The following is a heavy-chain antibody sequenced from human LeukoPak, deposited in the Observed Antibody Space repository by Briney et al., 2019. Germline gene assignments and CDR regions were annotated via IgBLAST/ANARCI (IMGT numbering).Heavy chain of an antibody. CDR3: ARSRGFIVATSDY. D-gene: IGHD5-12*01. CDR2: ISYDGSNK. V-gene: IGHV3-30*03. CDR1: GFIFSNYG. Sequence: GESLRLSCAASGFIFSNYGMHWVRQAPGKGLEWVAVISYDGSNKYYADSVKGRFTISRDNSKNTLYLQMNSLRAEDTAVYYCARSRGFIVATSDYWGQGTLVTVSS. J-gene: IGHJ4*02.